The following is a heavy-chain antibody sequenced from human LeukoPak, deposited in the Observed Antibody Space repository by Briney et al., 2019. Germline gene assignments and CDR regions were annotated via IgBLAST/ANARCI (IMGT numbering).Heavy chain of an antibody. V-gene: IGHV3-21*01. Sequence: GGSLRLSCAASGFTFSSYSMNWVRQAPGKGLEWVSSISSSSSYTYYADSVKGRFTISRDNAKNSLYLQMNSLRAEDTAVYYCARDYSSGWCNYWGQGTLVTVSS. CDR1: GFTFSSYS. J-gene: IGHJ4*02. D-gene: IGHD6-19*01. CDR2: ISSSSSYT. CDR3: ARDYSSGWCNY.